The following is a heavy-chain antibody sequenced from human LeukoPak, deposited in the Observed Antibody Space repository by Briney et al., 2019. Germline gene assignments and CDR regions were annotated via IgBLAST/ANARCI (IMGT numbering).Heavy chain of an antibody. Sequence: GGSLRLSCAASGFTFSSYWMHWVRQAPGKGLVWVSRINSDGSSTSYADSVKGRFTISRDNAKKSLYLQMNSLRTEDTAVYYCANTEYQRLGTDYWGQGTLVTVSS. CDR2: INSDGSST. V-gene: IGHV3-74*01. CDR1: GFTFSSYW. CDR3: ANTEYQRLGTDY. J-gene: IGHJ4*02. D-gene: IGHD2-2*01.